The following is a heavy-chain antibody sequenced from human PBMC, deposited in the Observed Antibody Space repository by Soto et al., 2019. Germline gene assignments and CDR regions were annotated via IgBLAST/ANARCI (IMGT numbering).Heavy chain of an antibody. V-gene: IGHV3-23*01. J-gene: IGHJ4*01. Sequence: GGSLRLSCAASGFTFTNYVMTWVRQAPGKGLEWVSLISGSGGNTYYADSVKGRFTISRDNSKNTLYLQMNSLRAEDTAIYFCAKDRGYDYGPTFHYWGQGTLVTVSS. D-gene: IGHD5-18*01. CDR2: ISGSGGNT. CDR1: GFTFTNYV. CDR3: AKDRGYDYGPTFHY.